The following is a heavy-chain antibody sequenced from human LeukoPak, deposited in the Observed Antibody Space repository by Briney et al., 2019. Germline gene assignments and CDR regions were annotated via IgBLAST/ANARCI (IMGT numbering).Heavy chain of an antibody. CDR3: ARINYDFWSGYIDS. V-gene: IGHV4-39*07. Sequence: SQTLSLTCTVSGGSISSSSYYWGWIRQPPGKGLEWIGEINNNGKTNYNPSLKSRVTLSLDTSKNHFSLKLSSVTAADTALYYCARINYDFWSGYIDSWGQGTMVTVSS. CDR2: INNNGKT. D-gene: IGHD3-3*01. CDR1: GGSISSSSYY. J-gene: IGHJ4*02.